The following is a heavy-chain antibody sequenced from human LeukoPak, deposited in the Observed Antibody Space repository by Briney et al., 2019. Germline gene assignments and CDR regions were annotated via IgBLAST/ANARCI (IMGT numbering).Heavy chain of an antibody. CDR3: ATDHLVRPKYQH. CDR2: ISAYNGNT. Sequence: ASVKVSCKASGYTFTSYGISWVRQAPGQGLEWMGWISAYNGNTNYAQKLQGRVTMTTDTSTSTAYMELSSLRSEDTAVYYCATDHLVRPKYQHWGQGTLVTVSS. J-gene: IGHJ1*01. CDR1: GYTFTSYG. V-gene: IGHV1-18*01. D-gene: IGHD2-21*01.